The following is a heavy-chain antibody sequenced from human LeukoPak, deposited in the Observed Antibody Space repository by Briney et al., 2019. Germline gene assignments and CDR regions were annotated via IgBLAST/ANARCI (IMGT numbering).Heavy chain of an antibody. CDR3: ARDPSEGDY. CDR1: GFTVSSYT. Sequence: GFLRLSCAASGFTVSSYTMNWVRQAPGKGLEWVSSISSSSGSIYYADSVKGRFTISRDNAKNSLYLQMNSLRAEDTAVYYCARDPSEGDYWGQGTLVTVSS. V-gene: IGHV3-21*01. J-gene: IGHJ4*02. CDR2: ISSSSGSI.